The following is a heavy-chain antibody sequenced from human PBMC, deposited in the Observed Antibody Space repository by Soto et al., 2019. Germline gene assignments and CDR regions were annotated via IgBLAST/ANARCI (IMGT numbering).Heavy chain of an antibody. CDR3: TREWDNSAAGCARGSHWYVGK. D-gene: IGHD6-13*01. CDR1: GFTFKNRW. Sequence: EVQLVESGGKLVQPGGSLTLSCAASGFTFKNRWMHWVRQAPGGGLVWVSRSHYDGSNTRYADSVNGRFTISRDNAKKSHYLQSSSLEVDATAVYSCTREWDNSAAGCARGSHWYVGKWGRGTLVTVSS. J-gene: IGHJ2*01. CDR2: SHYDGSNT. V-gene: IGHV3-74*01.